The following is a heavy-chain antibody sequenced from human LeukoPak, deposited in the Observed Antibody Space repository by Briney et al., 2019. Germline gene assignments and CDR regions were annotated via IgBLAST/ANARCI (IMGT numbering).Heavy chain of an antibody. D-gene: IGHD3-10*01. Sequence: SETLSLTCTVSGGSISSYYWSWIRQPPGKGLEWIGYIYYSGSTNYNPSLKSRATISVDTSKNQFSLKLSSVTTADTAVYYCARGGVRGERRFDIWGQGTMVTVSS. CDR3: ARGGVRGERRFDI. J-gene: IGHJ3*02. CDR2: IYYSGST. CDR1: GGSISSYY. V-gene: IGHV4-59*01.